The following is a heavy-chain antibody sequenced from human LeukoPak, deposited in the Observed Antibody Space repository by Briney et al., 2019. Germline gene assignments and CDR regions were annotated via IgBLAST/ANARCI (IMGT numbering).Heavy chain of an antibody. CDR2: IYYSGST. D-gene: IGHD5-18*01. Sequence: SETLSLTCTVSGGSISSSSYYWGWIRQPPGKGLEWIGSIYYSGSTYYNPSLKSRVTISVDTSKNQFSLKLSSVTAADTAVYYCARMRIQLWLRGCFDYWGQGTLVTVSS. J-gene: IGHJ4*02. V-gene: IGHV4-39*07. CDR3: ARMRIQLWLRGCFDY. CDR1: GGSISSSSYY.